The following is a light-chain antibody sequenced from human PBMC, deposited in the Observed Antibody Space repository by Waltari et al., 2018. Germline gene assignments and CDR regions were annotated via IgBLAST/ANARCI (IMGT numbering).Light chain of an antibody. Sequence: QSALNQPASVSGSPGQSITIPCTGNSSDVGGYNYVSWYKQHPGKAPKLVIFDVTKRPSGVSNRFSGSKSGNTASLTISGLQAEDEADYYCCSYTGSSTRVFGGGTKLTVL. V-gene: IGLV2-14*01. CDR1: SSDVGGYNY. CDR3: CSYTGSSTRV. CDR2: DVT. J-gene: IGLJ3*02.